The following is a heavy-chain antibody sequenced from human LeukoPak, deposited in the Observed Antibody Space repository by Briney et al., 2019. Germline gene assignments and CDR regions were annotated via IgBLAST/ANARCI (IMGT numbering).Heavy chain of an antibody. CDR2: VSAYDGDT. CDR3: ARSNTYCVRGHHDY. Sequence: ASVKVSCKASGGTFSSYAINWVRQAPGQGLEWMGWVSAYDGDTNYAQNLQGRVTMTTDTSASTAYMELRSLRSDDTAVYYCARSNTYCVRGHHDYWGQGTLVTVSS. CDR1: GGTFSSYA. V-gene: IGHV1-18*01. J-gene: IGHJ4*02. D-gene: IGHD2/OR15-2a*01.